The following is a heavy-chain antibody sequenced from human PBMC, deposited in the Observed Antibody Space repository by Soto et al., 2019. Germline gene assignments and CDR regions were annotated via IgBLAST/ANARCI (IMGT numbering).Heavy chain of an antibody. Sequence: GGSLRLSCAASGFTFSSYWMSWVRQAPGKGLEWVANIKQDGSEKYYVDSVKGRFTISRDNAKNSLYLQMNNLRAEDTAVYYCARDSRGDGIFGGVTTYYYYGMDVWGQGTTVTVSS. CDR2: IKQDGSEK. J-gene: IGHJ6*02. V-gene: IGHV3-7*01. CDR3: ARDSRGDGIFGGVTTYYYYGMDV. D-gene: IGHD3-3*01. CDR1: GFTFSSYW.